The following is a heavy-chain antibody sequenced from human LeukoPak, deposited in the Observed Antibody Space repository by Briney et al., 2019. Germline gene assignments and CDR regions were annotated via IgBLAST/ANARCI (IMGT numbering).Heavy chain of an antibody. V-gene: IGHV1-24*01. CDR3: ATQQLVRFVLRFQH. Sequence: ASVKVSCKVSGYTLTELSMHWVRQAPGKGLEWMGRFDHEDGETIYAQKFQGRGTMTEDTSTSTAYMELSSLRSEDTAVYYCATQQLVRFVLRFQHWGQGTLVTVSS. D-gene: IGHD6-13*01. J-gene: IGHJ1*01. CDR1: GYTLTELS. CDR2: FDHEDGET.